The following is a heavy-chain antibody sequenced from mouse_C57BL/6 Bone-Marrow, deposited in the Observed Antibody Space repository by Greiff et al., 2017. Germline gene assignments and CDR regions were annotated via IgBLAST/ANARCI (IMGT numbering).Heavy chain of an antibody. J-gene: IGHJ4*01. CDR3: AREIDYFYYYAMDY. CDR2: IWTGGGT. D-gene: IGHD1-1*01. V-gene: IGHV2-9-1*01. CDR1: GFSLTSYA. Sequence: VQLQESGPVLVAPSQSLSITCTVSGFSLTSYAISWVRQRPGKGLEWLGVIWTGGGTNYNSALKSRLSISKDNSKSQVFLKMNSLQTDDTARYYCAREIDYFYYYAMDYWGQGTSVTVSS.